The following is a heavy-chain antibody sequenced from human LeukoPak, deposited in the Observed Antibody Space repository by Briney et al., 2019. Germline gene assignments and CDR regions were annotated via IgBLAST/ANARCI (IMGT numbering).Heavy chain of an antibody. CDR2: IIPILGIA. CDR1: GGTFSRYA. V-gene: IGHV1-69*04. D-gene: IGHD1-26*01. Sequence: ASVKVSCKASGGTFSRYAISWVRQAPGQGLEWMGRIIPILGIANYAQKFQGRVTITADKSTSTAYLELSSLRSEDTAVYYCARVLVGAVHFDYWGQGTLVTVSS. J-gene: IGHJ4*02. CDR3: ARVLVGAVHFDY.